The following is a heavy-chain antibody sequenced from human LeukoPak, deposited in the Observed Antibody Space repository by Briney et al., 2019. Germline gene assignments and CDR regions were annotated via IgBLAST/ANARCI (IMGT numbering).Heavy chain of an antibody. CDR2: ISGSGGST. J-gene: IGHJ4*02. Sequence: GGSLRLSCAASGFTFSSYAMSWVRQAPGKGLEWVSAISGSGGSTYYADSVKGRFTISRDNSKDTLYLQMNSLRAEDTAVYYCAKDQAYGPYFDYWGQGTLVTVSS. V-gene: IGHV3-23*01. D-gene: IGHD4-17*01. CDR3: AKDQAYGPYFDY. CDR1: GFTFSSYA.